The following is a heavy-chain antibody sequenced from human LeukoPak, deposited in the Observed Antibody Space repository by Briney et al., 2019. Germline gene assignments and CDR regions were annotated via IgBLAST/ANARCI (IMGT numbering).Heavy chain of an antibody. CDR3: ARARRDGYNYGY. D-gene: IGHD5-24*01. J-gene: IGHJ4*02. Sequence: PSETLSLTCAVYGGSFSGYYWSWIRQLPGKGLEWIGEINHSGSTNYNPSLKSRVTISVDTSKNQFPLKLSSVTAADTAVYYCARARRDGYNYGYWGQGTLVTVSS. CDR2: INHSGST. CDR1: GGSFSGYY. V-gene: IGHV4-34*01.